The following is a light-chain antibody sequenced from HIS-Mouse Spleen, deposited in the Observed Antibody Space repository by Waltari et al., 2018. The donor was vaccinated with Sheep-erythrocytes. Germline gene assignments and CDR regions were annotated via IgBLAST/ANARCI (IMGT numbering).Light chain of an antibody. J-gene: IGKJ2*01. CDR1: QGISSA. V-gene: IGKV1-13*02. CDR2: DAS. CDR3: QQCNSHPMYT. Sequence: AIQLTQSPSSLSASVGDRVTITCRASQGISSALAWYQQKPGKTPKLLIYDASSLESGVASMSSGRGSGTDFALTISSLQPEDFATYYGQQCNSHPMYTLGQGTKLEIK.